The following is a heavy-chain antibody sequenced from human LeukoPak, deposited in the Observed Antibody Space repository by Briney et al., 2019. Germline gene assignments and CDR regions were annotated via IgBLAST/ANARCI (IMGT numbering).Heavy chain of an antibody. Sequence: GRSLRLSCAASGFTFSTYAMHWVRQAPGKGLEWVSSISGSGGTTYYADSVKGRFTISRDNSRNPLYLQMNSLRAEDTALYYCAKDDGIVAAPGAFDVWGQGTMVTVSS. J-gene: IGHJ3*01. CDR3: AKDDGIVAAPGAFDV. D-gene: IGHD6-13*01. CDR2: ISGSGGTT. CDR1: GFTFSTYA. V-gene: IGHV3-23*01.